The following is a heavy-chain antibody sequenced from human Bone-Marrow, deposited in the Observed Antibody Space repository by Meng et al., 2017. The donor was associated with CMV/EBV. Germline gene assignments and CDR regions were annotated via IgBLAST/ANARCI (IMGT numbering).Heavy chain of an antibody. Sequence: VQLVPSGSALKHPVASVKVSCRPSGSTFTSYAMNWVLQAPGQALEWIGWINTSTGDPTYAQGFTGRFVFSLDTSVSTAYLQISSLKTDDTAVYYCARGSLEADEDPCWGQGTLVTVSS. CDR3: ARGSLEADEDPC. V-gene: IGHV7-4-1*02. CDR2: INTSTGDP. J-gene: IGHJ4*02. D-gene: IGHD6-13*01. CDR1: GSTFTSYA.